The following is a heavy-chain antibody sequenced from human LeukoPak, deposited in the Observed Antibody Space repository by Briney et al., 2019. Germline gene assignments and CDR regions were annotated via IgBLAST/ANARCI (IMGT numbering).Heavy chain of an antibody. CDR2: FDHEDGET. CDR1: GYTLTELS. Sequence: ASGKVSCKVSGYTLTELSMHWVRQAPGKRLEWMGGFDHEDGETIYAQRFQGRVTMTEDTSTDTAYMELSSLRSEDTAVYYCTMVRGVIKIFDYWGQGTLVTVSS. J-gene: IGHJ4*02. CDR3: TMVRGVIKIFDY. D-gene: IGHD3-10*01. V-gene: IGHV1-24*01.